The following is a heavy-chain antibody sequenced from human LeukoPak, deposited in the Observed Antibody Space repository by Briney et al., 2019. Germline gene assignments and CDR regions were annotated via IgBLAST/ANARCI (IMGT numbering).Heavy chain of an antibody. J-gene: IGHJ4*02. D-gene: IGHD3-16*02. Sequence: PPGGSLRLSCAASGFTFSSYAMSWVRQAPGKGLEWVSAISGSGGSTYYADSVKGRFTISRDNSKNTLYLQMNSLRAEDTAVYYCAKTPMITFGGVIYYFDYWGQGTLVTVSS. CDR3: AKTPMITFGGVIYYFDY. V-gene: IGHV3-23*01. CDR1: GFTFSSYA. CDR2: ISGSGGST.